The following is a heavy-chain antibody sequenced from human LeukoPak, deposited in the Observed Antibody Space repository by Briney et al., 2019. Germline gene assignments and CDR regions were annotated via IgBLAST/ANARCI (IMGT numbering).Heavy chain of an antibody. D-gene: IGHD2-15*01. J-gene: IGHJ5*02. CDR2: ISYDGSNK. V-gene: IGHV3-30-3*01. Sequence: GGSLRLSCAASGFTFSSYAMHWVRQAPGKGLEWVAVISYDGSNKYYADSVKGRFTISRDNSKNTLYLQMNSLRAEDTAVYYCARAGGGLLLNWFDPWGQGTLVTVSS. CDR3: ARAGGGLLLNWFDP. CDR1: GFTFSSYA.